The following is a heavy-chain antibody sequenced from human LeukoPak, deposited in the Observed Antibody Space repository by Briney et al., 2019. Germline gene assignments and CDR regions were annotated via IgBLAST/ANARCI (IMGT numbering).Heavy chain of an antibody. Sequence: GGSLRLSCVGSGLNFNTYDLTWVRQAPGKGLEWVALFGTRHTHIFYADSVEGRFANSRDNSKNTVYLQMNSLRVEDAAVYYCAARLPLYGMDVWGQGTTVTVSS. CDR1: GLNFNTYD. CDR2: FGTRHTHI. J-gene: IGHJ6*02. CDR3: AARLPLYGMDV. D-gene: IGHD2-21*02. V-gene: IGHV3-23*01.